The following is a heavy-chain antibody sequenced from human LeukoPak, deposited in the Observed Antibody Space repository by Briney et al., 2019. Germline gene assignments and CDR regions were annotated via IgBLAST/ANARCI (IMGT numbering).Heavy chain of an antibody. CDR1: GFTLRDYS. D-gene: IGHD3-3*01. CDR3: ASGRDFGVVFDH. V-gene: IGHV3-53*01. Sequence: PGGSLRLSCAVSGFTLRDYSMTWVRQAPGKGLEWVSVIYSGGSTYYADSVSGRFTISRDDSKNTVSLQMNSLRAEDTAVYYCASGRDFGVVFDHWGQGTLVTVSS. CDR2: IYSGGST. J-gene: IGHJ4*02.